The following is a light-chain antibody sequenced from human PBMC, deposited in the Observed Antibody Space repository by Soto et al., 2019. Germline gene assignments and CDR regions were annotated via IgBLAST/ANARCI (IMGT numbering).Light chain of an antibody. J-gene: IGKJ1*01. CDR1: ESVTNY. CDR2: DVS. Sequence: VLTQSPETLSLSPGERGTLSCRASESVTNYLAWYQQKPGQAPRLLVYDVSNRATGIPARFSGGGSGTDFTLTISNLEPEDFAVYYCQQYGSIPRTFGQGTKVDIK. V-gene: IGKV3-11*01. CDR3: QQYGSIPRT.